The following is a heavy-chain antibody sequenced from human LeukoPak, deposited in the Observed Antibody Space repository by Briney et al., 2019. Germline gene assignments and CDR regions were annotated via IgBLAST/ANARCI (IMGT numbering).Heavy chain of an antibody. Sequence: SVKVSCKASGGSFSNYVIHWVRHAPGQGLEWMGRITPFFGVANYAQTFQDRVTFTADKITNTAYMQISSLKSEDTAVYFCARDTDEEYSSSSDGLAVWGQGTTVTVSS. J-gene: IGHJ6*02. D-gene: IGHD6-6*01. CDR1: GGSFSNYV. CDR3: ARDTDEEYSSSSDGLAV. CDR2: ITPFFGVA. V-gene: IGHV1-69*04.